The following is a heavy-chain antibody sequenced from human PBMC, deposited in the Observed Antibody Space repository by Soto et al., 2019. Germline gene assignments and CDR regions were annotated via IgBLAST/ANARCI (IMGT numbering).Heavy chain of an antibody. J-gene: IGHJ5*02. V-gene: IGHV3-23*01. CDR1: RFTFSTYG. D-gene: IGHD3-10*01. CDR2: ISGSGGNT. Sequence: EVQLLESGGGLVQPGGSLRLSCAASRFTFSTYGMSWVRQAPGKGLEWVSDISGSGGNTYYADSVKGRFTISIDNSKNTLYLQMNSLRAEDTAVYYCAKSALIRGGGWFDPWGQGTLVTVSS. CDR3: AKSALIRGGGWFDP.